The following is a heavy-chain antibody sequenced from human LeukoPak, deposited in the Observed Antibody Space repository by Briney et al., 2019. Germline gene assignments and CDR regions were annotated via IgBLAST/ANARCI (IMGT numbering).Heavy chain of an antibody. CDR1: GGSFSGYY. Sequence: SETLSLTCAVYGGSFSGYYWSWIRQPPGKGLEWIGEINHSGSTNYNPSLKSRVTISVDTSKNQFSLKLSSVTAADTAVYYCARDQGPADYYDSSGYDYYYGMDVWGQGTTVTVSS. V-gene: IGHV4-34*01. J-gene: IGHJ6*02. D-gene: IGHD3-22*01. CDR2: INHSGST. CDR3: ARDQGPADYYDSSGYDYYYGMDV.